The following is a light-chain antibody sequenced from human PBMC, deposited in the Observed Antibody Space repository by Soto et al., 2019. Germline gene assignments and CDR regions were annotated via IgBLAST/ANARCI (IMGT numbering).Light chain of an antibody. CDR3: QQYNNWPPLT. CDR2: GAS. CDR1: QSVSSN. Sequence: EIVMTQSPATLSVSPGERATLSCRASQSVSSNLAWYQQKPGQAPRLLIYGASTRATGIPARFSGSGSDTEFTLTISSLQSEDVAVYYCQQYNNWPPLTVGGGTKVEIK. J-gene: IGKJ4*01. V-gene: IGKV3-15*01.